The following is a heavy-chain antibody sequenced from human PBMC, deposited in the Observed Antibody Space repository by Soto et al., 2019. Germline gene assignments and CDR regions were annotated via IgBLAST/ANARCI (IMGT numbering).Heavy chain of an antibody. V-gene: IGHV3-30-3*01. CDR3: ARSFRAATAFFDY. D-gene: IGHD2-21*02. CDR1: GFTFSSYA. Sequence: QVQLVESGGGVVQPGRSLRLSCAASGFTFSSYAMHWVRQAPGKGLEWVAVISYDGSNKYYADSVKGRFTISRDNSKNTLYLQMNSLRAEDTAVYYCARSFRAATAFFDYWGQGTLVTVSS. J-gene: IGHJ4*02. CDR2: ISYDGSNK.